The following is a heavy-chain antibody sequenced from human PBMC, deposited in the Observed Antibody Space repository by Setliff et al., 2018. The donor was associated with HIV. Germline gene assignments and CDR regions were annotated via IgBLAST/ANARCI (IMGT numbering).Heavy chain of an antibody. CDR3: VASSSWSCRLNY. CDR1: GGSFSGY. Sequence: ASETLSLTCAVYGGSFSGYWSWIRQSPGKGLEWLGEINHSGNTHYDPSLKSRLTISIDTSKKQFSLKLTSVTAADAAIYYCVASSSWSCRLNYWGQGTLVTSPQ. J-gene: IGHJ4*02. CDR2: INHSGNT. V-gene: IGHV4-34*01. D-gene: IGHD2-2*01.